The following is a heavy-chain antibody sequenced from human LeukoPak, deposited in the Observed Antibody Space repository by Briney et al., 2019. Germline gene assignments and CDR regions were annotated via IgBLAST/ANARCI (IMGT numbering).Heavy chain of an antibody. Sequence: GGSLRLSCAASGFTFSSYAMHWVRQAPGKGLEWVAYIHTDQTIQYYADSVKGRFTISRDNSKNTLYLQMKTLRSEDTAVYYCGYYNSGSYSTPDSWGQGTQVTVSS. D-gene: IGHD3-10*01. J-gene: IGHJ5*01. CDR3: GYYNSGSYSTPDS. CDR1: GFTFSSYA. V-gene: IGHV3-30-3*01. CDR2: IHTDQTIQ.